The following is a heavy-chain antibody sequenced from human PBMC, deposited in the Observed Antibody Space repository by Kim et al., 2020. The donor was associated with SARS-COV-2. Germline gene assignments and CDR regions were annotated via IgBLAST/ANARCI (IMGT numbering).Heavy chain of an antibody. CDR2: ISRNSGSV. CDR1: GFNFSSNG. D-gene: IGHD3-3*01. V-gene: IGHV3-9*01. J-gene: IGHJ4*03. CDR3: ARDFDRVDDSWSDFCL. Sequence: GGSLRLSCAASGFNFSSNGMHWVRQAPGKGLEWVSGISRNSGSVGYADSVKGRFTISRDNAKNSLYLQMNSLKAEDTAFYYCARDFDRVDDSWSDFCLWGPGTLVTVSS.